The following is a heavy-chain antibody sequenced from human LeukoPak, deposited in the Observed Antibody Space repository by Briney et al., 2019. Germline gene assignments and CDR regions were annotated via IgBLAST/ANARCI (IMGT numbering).Heavy chain of an antibody. CDR3: ARDSAEYYGMDV. V-gene: IGHV3-53*01. CDR1: GFTVSSNY. D-gene: IGHD1-14*01. J-gene: IGHJ6*04. CDR2: IYSGGST. Sequence: GRSLRLSCAASGFTVSSNYMSWVRQAPGKGLEWVSVIYSGGSTYYADSVKGRFTISRDNSKNTLYLQMNSLRAEDTAVYYCARDSAEYYGMDVWGKGTTVTVSS.